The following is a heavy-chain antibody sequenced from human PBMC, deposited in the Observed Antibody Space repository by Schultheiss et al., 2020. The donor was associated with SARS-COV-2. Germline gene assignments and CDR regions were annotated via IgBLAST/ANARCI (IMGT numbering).Heavy chain of an antibody. D-gene: IGHD2-15*01. J-gene: IGHJ4*02. CDR3: ARGPPLDIVVVVAATPRSYFDY. CDR2: IYYSGST. V-gene: IGHV4-59*12. CDR1: GGSISRNY. Sequence: SETLSLTCTVSGGSISRNYWSWIRQHPGKGLEWIGYIYYSGSTYYNPSLKSRVTISVDTSKNQFSLKLSSVTAADTAVYYCARGPPLDIVVVVAATPRSYFDYWGQGTLVTVSS.